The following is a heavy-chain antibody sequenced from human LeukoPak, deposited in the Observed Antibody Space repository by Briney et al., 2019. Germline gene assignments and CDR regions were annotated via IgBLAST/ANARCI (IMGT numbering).Heavy chain of an antibody. J-gene: IGHJ4*02. V-gene: IGHV3-74*01. CDR3: ARGAPYYYDSSGYYPVDY. CDR1: GFTFSSYW. CDR2: IKSDGST. Sequence: PGGSLRLSCAASGFTFSSYWMHWARQTPGKGLVWVSRIKSDGSTIYADSVKGRFTISRDNAKNTLYLQMNSLRAEDTAVYYCARGAPYYYDSSGYYPVDYWGQGTLVTVSS. D-gene: IGHD3-22*01.